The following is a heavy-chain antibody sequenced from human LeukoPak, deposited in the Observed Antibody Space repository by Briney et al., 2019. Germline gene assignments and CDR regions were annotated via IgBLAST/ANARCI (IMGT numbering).Heavy chain of an antibody. J-gene: IGHJ3*02. Sequence: PGGSLRLSCAASGFTVSSNYMSWVRQAPGKGLEWVGRINSKTDGGTTDYAAPVKGRFTISRDDSKNTLYLQMNSLKTEDTAVYYCTTDRLGQPGGAFDIWGQGTMVTVSS. V-gene: IGHV3-15*01. CDR1: GFTVSSNY. CDR3: TTDRLGQPGGAFDI. CDR2: INSKTDGGTT. D-gene: IGHD1-26*01.